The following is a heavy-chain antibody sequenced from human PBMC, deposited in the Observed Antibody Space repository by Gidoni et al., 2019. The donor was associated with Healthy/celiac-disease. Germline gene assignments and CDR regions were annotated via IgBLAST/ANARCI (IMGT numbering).Heavy chain of an antibody. V-gene: IGHV1-69*09. CDR1: GGTFSSYA. CDR3: ARIERRRGVIYTAPFDY. Sequence: QVQLVQSGAEVKKPGSSVKVSCKASGGTFSSYAISWVRQAPGQGLEWMGRIIPILGIANYAQKFQGRVTITADKSTSTAYMELSSLRSEDTAVYYCARIERRRGVIYTAPFDYWGQGTLVTVSS. D-gene: IGHD3-10*01. J-gene: IGHJ4*02. CDR2: IIPILGIA.